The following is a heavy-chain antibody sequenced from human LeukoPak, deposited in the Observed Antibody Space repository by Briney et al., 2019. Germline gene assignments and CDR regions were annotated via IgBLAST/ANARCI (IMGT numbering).Heavy chain of an antibody. CDR2: IYHSGST. J-gene: IGHJ3*02. V-gene: IGHV4-30-2*01. Sequence: PSETLSLTCAVSGVSMGSGGYSWSWVRLPPGRGLEWIGYIYHSGSTYYNPSLKSRVTISVDRSKNQFSLKLSSVTAADTAVYYCARDRRGVAVAGPDAFDIWGQGTMVTVSS. CDR1: GVSMGSGGYS. D-gene: IGHD6-19*01. CDR3: ARDRRGVAVAGPDAFDI.